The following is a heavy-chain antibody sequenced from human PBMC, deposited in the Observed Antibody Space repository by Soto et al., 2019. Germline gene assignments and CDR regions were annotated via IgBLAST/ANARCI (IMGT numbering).Heavy chain of an antibody. CDR1: GGTFSSYT. V-gene: IGHV1-69*02. CDR2: IIPILGIA. D-gene: IGHD2-15*01. J-gene: IGHJ4*02. Sequence: QVQLVQSGAEVKKPGSSVKVSCKASGGTFSSYTINWVRQAPGQGLEWMGMIIPILGIANYAQKFQDRVTITQNKSTSTAYMELSSLRSEATAVYYCARGRGGRGDYWGQGTLVTVSS. CDR3: ARGRGGRGDY.